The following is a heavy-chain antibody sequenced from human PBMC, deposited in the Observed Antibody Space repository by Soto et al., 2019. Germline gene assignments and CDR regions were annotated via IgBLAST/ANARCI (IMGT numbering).Heavy chain of an antibody. J-gene: IGHJ4*02. V-gene: IGHV3-9*01. CDR2: ISWNSGSI. CDR1: GFTFDDYA. CDR3: AEANWNYDSLDY. Sequence: SLRLSCAASGFTFDDYAMHWVRQAPGKGLEWVSGISWNSGSIGYADSVKGRFTISRDNAKNSLYLQMNSLRAEDTALYYCAEANWNYDSLDYWGQGTLVTVS. D-gene: IGHD1-7*01.